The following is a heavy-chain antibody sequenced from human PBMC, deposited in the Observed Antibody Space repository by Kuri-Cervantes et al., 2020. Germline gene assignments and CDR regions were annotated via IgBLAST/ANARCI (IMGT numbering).Heavy chain of an antibody. CDR2: IYHSGST. J-gene: IGHJ4*02. CDR1: GFTFSSYA. V-gene: IGHV4-34*01. CDR3: ARAGKYYDFWSGYYFDY. Sequence: ESLKISCAASGFTFSSYAMSWVRQPPGKGLEWIGEIYHSGSTNYNPSLKSRVTISVDTSKNQFSLKLSSVTAADTAAYYCARAGKYYDFWSGYYFDYWGQGTLVTVSS. D-gene: IGHD3-3*01.